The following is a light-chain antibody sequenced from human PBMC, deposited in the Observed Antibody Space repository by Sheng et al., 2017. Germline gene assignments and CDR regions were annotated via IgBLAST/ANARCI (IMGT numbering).Light chain of an antibody. CDR1: QGISNH. V-gene: IGKV1-16*01. Sequence: DIQMTQSPSSLSASVGDRVTLTCRASQGISNHLVWFQQKPGKAPKSLIYAASSRATGIPDRFSGSGXGTDFTLTISRLEPEDFAVYYCQQYGSSPRTFGQGTRVEIK. CDR2: AAS. J-gene: IGKJ1*01. CDR3: QQYGSSPRT.